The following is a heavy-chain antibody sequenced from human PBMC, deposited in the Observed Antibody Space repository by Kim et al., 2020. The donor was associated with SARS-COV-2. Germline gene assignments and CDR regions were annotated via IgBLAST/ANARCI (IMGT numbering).Heavy chain of an antibody. Sequence: ASVKVSCKASGYTFTSYDINWVRQATGQVLEWMGWMNPNSGNTGYAQKFQGRVTMTRNTSISTAYMELSSLRSEDTAVYYCARGGYGDLLWYFDLWGRGTLVTVSS. J-gene: IGHJ2*01. CDR3: ARGGYGDLLWYFDL. CDR2: MNPNSGNT. D-gene: IGHD4-17*01. V-gene: IGHV1-8*01. CDR1: GYTFTSYD.